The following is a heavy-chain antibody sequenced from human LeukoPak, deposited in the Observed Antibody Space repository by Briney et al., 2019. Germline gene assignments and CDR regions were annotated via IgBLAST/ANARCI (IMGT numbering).Heavy chain of an antibody. J-gene: IGHJ4*02. D-gene: IGHD3-22*01. V-gene: IGHV1-18*01. Sequence: ASVNDSCKASGYTFTSYGISWVRQAPGQGLEWMGWISAYNGNTNYAQKLQGRVTMTTDTSTSTAYMELRSLRSDDTAVYYCARDYYDSSGYYSGQVYWGQGTLVTVSS. CDR2: ISAYNGNT. CDR1: GYTFTSYG. CDR3: ARDYYDSSGYYSGQVY.